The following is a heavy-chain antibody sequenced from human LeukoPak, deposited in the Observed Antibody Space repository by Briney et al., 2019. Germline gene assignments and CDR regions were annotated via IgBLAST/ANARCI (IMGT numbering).Heavy chain of an antibody. V-gene: IGHV1-18*01. CDR2: ISAYNGNT. D-gene: IGHD3-22*01. CDR3: ARDRYYYDSSGSLPYY. J-gene: IGHJ4*02. Sequence: ASVKVSCKASGYTFTSYGISWVRQAPGQGLEWMGWISAYNGNTNYAQKLQGRVTMTTDTSTSTAYMELRSLRSDDTAVYYCARDRYYYDSSGSLPYYWGQGTLVTVSS. CDR1: GYTFTSYG.